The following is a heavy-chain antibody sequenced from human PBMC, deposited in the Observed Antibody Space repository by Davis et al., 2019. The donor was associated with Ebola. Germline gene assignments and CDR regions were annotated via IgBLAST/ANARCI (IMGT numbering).Heavy chain of an antibody. CDR1: GFTFSNYA. V-gene: IGHV3-23*01. J-gene: IGHJ6*02. Sequence: GESLKISCAASGFTFSNYAMSWVRQAPGKGLEWVSGISGSGATTYYADSVKGRFTISRDNSKNTLYLQMNSLRAEDTAVYYCASAVRTSSWAYYYYYGMDVWGQGTTVTVSS. D-gene: IGHD6-13*01. CDR3: ASAVRTSSWAYYYYYGMDV. CDR2: ISGSGATT.